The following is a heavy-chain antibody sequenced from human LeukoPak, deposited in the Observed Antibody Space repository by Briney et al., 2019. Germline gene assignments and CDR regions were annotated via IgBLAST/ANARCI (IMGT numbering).Heavy chain of an antibody. CDR2: IDNGGSDT. CDR1: GFTFSSYA. CDR3: ARGAGWSGSGTYYFDY. D-gene: IGHD3-10*01. V-gene: IGHV3-74*01. Sequence: GGSLRLSCATSGFTFSSYAMSWVRQAPGKGLEWVSGIDNGGSDTSYADSVKGRFTISRDNAKNTVYLQVNSLRAEDTAVYYCARGAGWSGSGTYYFDYWGQGTLVTVSS. J-gene: IGHJ4*02.